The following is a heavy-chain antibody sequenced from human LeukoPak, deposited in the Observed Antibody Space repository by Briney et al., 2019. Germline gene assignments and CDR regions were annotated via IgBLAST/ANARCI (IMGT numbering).Heavy chain of an antibody. Sequence: ASVKVSCKASGYTFTGYWMHWVRQAPGQGPEWMGVISPSGGSTIYAQKFKGRVTLTRDMSTSTAYMELSSLRSEDMAVYYCARESDYYDSSGYPVLDYWGQGTLVTVSS. CDR2: ISPSGGST. V-gene: IGHV1-46*01. J-gene: IGHJ4*02. CDR1: GYTFTGYW. CDR3: ARESDYYDSSGYPVLDY. D-gene: IGHD3-22*01.